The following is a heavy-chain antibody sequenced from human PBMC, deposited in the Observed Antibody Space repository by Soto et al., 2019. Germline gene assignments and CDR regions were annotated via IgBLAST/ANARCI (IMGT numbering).Heavy chain of an antibody. V-gene: IGHV4-39*01. CDR3: ARGILPQWLASNVFDY. CDR1: GDSITSHDFY. Sequence: PSETLSLTCTVSGDSITSHDFYWGWIRRPPGQGLEWIGTISHSGDTFYNPPLKSRLTMSLDTSKNQFSLKLTSVTAADTAVYYCARGILPQWLASNVFDYWGQGTLVTVS. CDR2: ISHSGDT. J-gene: IGHJ4*02. D-gene: IGHD6-19*01.